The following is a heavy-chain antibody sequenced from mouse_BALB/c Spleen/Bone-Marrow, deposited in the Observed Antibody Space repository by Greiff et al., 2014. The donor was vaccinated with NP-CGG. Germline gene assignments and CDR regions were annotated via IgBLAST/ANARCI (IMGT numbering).Heavy chain of an antibody. V-gene: IGHV5-17*02. CDR1: GFTFSSFG. CDR3: TRSRGNWDDFDY. D-gene: IGHD3-3*01. J-gene: IGHJ2*01. CDR2: ISSGSRTV. Sequence: KLMESGGGLVQPGGSRKLSCAASGFTFSSFGMHWVRQAPEKGLEWVAYISSGSRTVFYADTVKGRFTISRDNPKNTLFLQMTSLRSEDTAMYYCTRSRGNWDDFDYWGQGTTLTVSS.